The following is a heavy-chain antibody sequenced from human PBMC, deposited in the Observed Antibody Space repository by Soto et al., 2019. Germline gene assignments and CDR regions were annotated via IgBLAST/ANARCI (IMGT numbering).Heavy chain of an antibody. CDR3: ARDSSGWIYYYGMDV. V-gene: IGHV3-7*03. CDR2: IKQDGSEK. J-gene: IGHJ6*02. Sequence: GGSLRLSCAASGFTFSSYWMSWVRQAPGKGLEWVANIKQDGSEKYYVDSVKGRFTISRDNAKNSLYLQMNSLRAEDTAVYYCARDSSGWIYYYGMDVWGQGTTVTVS. CDR1: GFTFSSYW. D-gene: IGHD6-19*01.